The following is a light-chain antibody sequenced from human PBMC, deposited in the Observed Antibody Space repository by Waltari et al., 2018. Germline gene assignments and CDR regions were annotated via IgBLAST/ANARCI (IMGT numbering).Light chain of an antibody. CDR3: QQYNNWPPVFT. V-gene: IGKV3-15*01. J-gene: IGKJ3*01. CDR2: GVS. CDR1: HSISNN. Sequence: ELVLTQSPATLSVSPGERATLSCRASHSISNNLAWYQQKPGQAPRLLIYGVSARATGIPARFSGSGSGTEFTLTISSLQSEDFAIYYCQQYNNWPPVFTFGPGTKVDF.